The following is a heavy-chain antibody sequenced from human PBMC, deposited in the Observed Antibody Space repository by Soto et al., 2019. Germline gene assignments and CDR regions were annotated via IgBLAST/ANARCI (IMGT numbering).Heavy chain of an antibody. CDR1: GYTFTSDG. CDR2: ISGYDGNT. D-gene: IGHD1-1*01. V-gene: IGHV1-18*01. J-gene: IGHJ5*02. Sequence: QVQLVQSGAEVKKPGASVKVSCKASGYTFTSDGISWVRQAPGQGLEWVGWISGYDGNTDYAHKVRGRVTMTKDTSTNTSYMDLRSLRSDDTAVYYCARHNSQWPNWFDPWGQGTPVTVSS. CDR3: ARHNSQWPNWFDP.